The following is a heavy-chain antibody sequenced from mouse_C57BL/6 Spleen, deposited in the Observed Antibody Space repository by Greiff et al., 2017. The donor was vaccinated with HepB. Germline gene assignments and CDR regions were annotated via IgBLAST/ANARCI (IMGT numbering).Heavy chain of an antibody. V-gene: IGHV1-59*01. CDR3: ASLIYYDYDGGYAMDY. CDR1: GYTFTSYW. D-gene: IGHD2-4*01. Sequence: QVQLQQPGAELVRPGTSVKLSCKASGYTFTSYWMHWVKQRPGQGLEWIGVIDPSDSYTNYNQKFKGKATLTVDTSSSTAYMQLSSLTSEDSAVYYWASLIYYDYDGGYAMDYWGQGTSVTVSS. CDR2: IDPSDSYT. J-gene: IGHJ4*01.